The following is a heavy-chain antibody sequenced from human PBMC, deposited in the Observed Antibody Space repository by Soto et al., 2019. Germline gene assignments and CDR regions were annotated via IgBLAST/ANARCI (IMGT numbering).Heavy chain of an antibody. CDR3: ARGHARTSSWYIY. CDR2: ISYDGSNK. CDR1: GFTFSSYG. V-gene: IGHV3-30*03. D-gene: IGHD6-13*01. Sequence: GGSLRLSCAASGFTFSSYGMHWVRQAPGKGLEWVAVISYDGSNKYYADSVKGRFTISRDNSKNTLYLQMNSLRAEDTAVYYCARGHARTSSWYIYWGQGTLVTVSS. J-gene: IGHJ4*02.